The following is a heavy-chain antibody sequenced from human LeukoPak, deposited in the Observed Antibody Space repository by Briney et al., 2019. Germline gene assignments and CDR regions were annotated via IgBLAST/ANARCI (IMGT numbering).Heavy chain of an antibody. CDR3: ARDPGYSYGFDY. V-gene: IGHV4-39*07. CDR1: GGSISSSSYY. D-gene: IGHD5-18*01. Sequence: SETLSLTCTVSGGSISSSSYYWGWIRQPPGKGLEWIGSIYYSGSTYYNPSLKSRVTLSVDASKNQFSLKLSSVTAADTAVYYCARDPGYSYGFDYWGQGTLVTVSS. CDR2: IYYSGST. J-gene: IGHJ4*02.